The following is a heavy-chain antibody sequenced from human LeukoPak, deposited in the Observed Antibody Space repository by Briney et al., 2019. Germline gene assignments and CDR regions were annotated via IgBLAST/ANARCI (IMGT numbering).Heavy chain of an antibody. CDR1: GFTFNSHA. CDR3: ARASSGPAPDAFDI. D-gene: IGHD3-10*01. CDR2: IKQDGSEE. V-gene: IGHV3-7*01. J-gene: IGHJ3*02. Sequence: QPGGSLRLSCAASGFTFNSHAMSWGRQAPGKGREWVANIKQDGSEEYYVDSVKGRFTISRDNAKNSLYLQMNSLRAEDTAVYYCARASSGPAPDAFDIWGQGTMVTVSS.